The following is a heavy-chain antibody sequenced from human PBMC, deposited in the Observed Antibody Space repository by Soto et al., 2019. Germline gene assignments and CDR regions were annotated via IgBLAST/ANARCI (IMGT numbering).Heavy chain of an antibody. CDR1: GFTFSSYA. D-gene: IGHD2-21*01. Sequence: GGSLRLSCAASGFTFSSYAMSWVRQAPGKGLEWVSGITGGGGGSYYADSVRGRFTISSDDSTNTVYLQMNRLRLDDTAVYYCAKEARVRSPAGDYFDHWAQGTLVTVSS. V-gene: IGHV3-23*01. J-gene: IGHJ4*02. CDR2: ITGGGGGS. CDR3: AKEARVRSPAGDYFDH.